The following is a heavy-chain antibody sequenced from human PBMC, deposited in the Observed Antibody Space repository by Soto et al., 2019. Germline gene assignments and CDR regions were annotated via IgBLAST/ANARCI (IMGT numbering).Heavy chain of an antibody. V-gene: IGHV4-39*01. J-gene: IGHJ4*02. D-gene: IGHD5-18*01. CDR3: AGHPSYGVDY. CDR2: IYYSGST. CDR1: GGSISSSSYY. Sequence: SETRSLTCTVSGGSISSSSYYWGWIRQPPGKGLEWIGSIYYSGSTYYNPSLKSRVTISVDTSKNQFSLKLSSVTAADTAVYYCAGHPSYGVDYWGQGTLVTVSS.